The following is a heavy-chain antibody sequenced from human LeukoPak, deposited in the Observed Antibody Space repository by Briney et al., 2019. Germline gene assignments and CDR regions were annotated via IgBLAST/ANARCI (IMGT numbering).Heavy chain of an antibody. V-gene: IGHV1-2*02. CDR3: VRDRPHNWLDP. J-gene: IGHJ5*02. CDR2: IKPDSGDT. CDR1: GYTFSGYY. Sequence: GASVKVSCKASGYTFSGYYIHGVRQAPGQGLEWMGLIKPDSGDTNYAQNFRGRVTMTRDTSITTAYMELNRLTSDDTAVYYCVRDRPHNWLDPWGQGTLVTVSS.